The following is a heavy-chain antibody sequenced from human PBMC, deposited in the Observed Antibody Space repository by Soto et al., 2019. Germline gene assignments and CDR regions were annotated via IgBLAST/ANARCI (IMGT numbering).Heavy chain of an antibody. CDR1: GGTFSSYT. Sequence: QVQLVQSGAEVKKPGSSVKVSCTASGGTFSSYTISWVRQAPGQGLEWMGRIIPILGIANYAQKFQGRVTITADKSTSTAYMELSSLRSEDTAVYYCAPPEGGYSYGLDYWGQGTLVTVSS. V-gene: IGHV1-69*02. D-gene: IGHD5-18*01. J-gene: IGHJ4*02. CDR3: APPEGGYSYGLDY. CDR2: IIPILGIA.